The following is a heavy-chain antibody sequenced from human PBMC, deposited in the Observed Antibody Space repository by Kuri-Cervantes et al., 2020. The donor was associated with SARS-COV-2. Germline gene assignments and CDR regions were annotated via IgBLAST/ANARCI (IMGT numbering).Heavy chain of an antibody. J-gene: IGHJ3*02. D-gene: IGHD1-26*01. CDR1: GFNIRSYW. Sequence: GESLKISCVASGFNIRSYWMYWVRQAPGKGLVWVSRIKSDGTTTTYADSVKGRFTISRNNVESTMYLETNSLRAEDTAVYYCARDYGSYSGPLAFDIWGQGTMVTVSS. CDR2: IKSDGTTT. CDR3: ARDYGSYSGPLAFDI. V-gene: IGHV3-74*01.